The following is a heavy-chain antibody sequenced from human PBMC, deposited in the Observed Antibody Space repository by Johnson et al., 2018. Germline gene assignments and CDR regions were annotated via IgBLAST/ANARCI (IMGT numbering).Heavy chain of an antibody. CDR3: SRVVSYYMDV. J-gene: IGHJ6*03. D-gene: IGHD3-10*01. V-gene: IGHV3-47*02. Sequence: QLQESGGGLVQPGGSLSLSCAASGFPFSSSVLHWVRRAPGKGPAWVSAIGTGGDTYYAASVMGRVTISRDNAKKSLYIQMNSRIAEDMAVYYWSRVVSYYMDVWGKGTTVTGSS. CDR2: IGTGGDT. CDR1: GFPFSSSV.